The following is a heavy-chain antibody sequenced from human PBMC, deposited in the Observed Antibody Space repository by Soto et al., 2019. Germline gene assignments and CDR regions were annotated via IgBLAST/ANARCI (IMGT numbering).Heavy chain of an antibody. CDR2: IIPIFGTA. CDR3: ARSIRQELIAY. J-gene: IGHJ4*02. Sequence: SVKVSCKASGGTFSSYAISWFRQALGQGLEWTGGIIPIFGTAHYAQKFQGRVTITADESTSTAYMELRRLRSDDPAIYYCARSIRQELIAYWGQGPMVTVSS. CDR1: GGTFSSYA. V-gene: IGHV1-69*13. D-gene: IGHD6-13*01.